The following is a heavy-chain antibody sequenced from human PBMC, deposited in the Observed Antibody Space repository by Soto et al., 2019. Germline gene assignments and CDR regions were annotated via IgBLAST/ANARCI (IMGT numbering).Heavy chain of an antibody. D-gene: IGHD3-16*01. CDR1: GFTVNSNY. CDR3: ARDRGGGMDV. V-gene: IGHV3-66*01. J-gene: IGHJ6*02. CDR2: TYSDGDT. Sequence: EVQLVESGGGLVQPGGSLRLSCAASGFTVNSNYMNWVRQAPGKGLEWVSVTYSDGDTYYSDSVKGRFTISRDNSKNTLYLQMNSLRADDTAVYYCARDRGGGMDVWGQGTTVTVSS.